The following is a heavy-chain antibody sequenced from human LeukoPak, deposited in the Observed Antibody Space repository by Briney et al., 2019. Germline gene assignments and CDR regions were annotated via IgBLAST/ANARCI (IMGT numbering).Heavy chain of an antibody. Sequence: GGSLRLSCAASGFTFSSYGMHWVRQPPGRGLEGVAFIRYDGSNKYYADAVKGRFTISRDNSKNTLYLQMNSLRAEDTAVYYCAKKVRDGYNSPFDYWGQGTLVTVSS. CDR1: GFTFSSYG. CDR3: AKKVRDGYNSPFDY. D-gene: IGHD5-24*01. V-gene: IGHV3-30*02. J-gene: IGHJ4*02. CDR2: IRYDGSNK.